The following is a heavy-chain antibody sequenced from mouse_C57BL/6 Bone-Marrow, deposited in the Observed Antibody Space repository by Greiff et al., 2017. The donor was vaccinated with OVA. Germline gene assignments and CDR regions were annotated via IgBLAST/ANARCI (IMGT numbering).Heavy chain of an antibody. Sequence: QVQLQQPGAELVMPGASVKLSCKASGYTFTSYWMHWVKQRPGQGLEWIGEIDPSDSYTNYNQKFKGKSTLTVDKSSSTAYMQLSSLTSEDSAVYYCARKLWYFDVWGTGTTVTVSS. CDR1: GYTFTSYW. CDR2: IDPSDSYT. J-gene: IGHJ1*03. V-gene: IGHV1-69*01. CDR3: ARKLWYFDV.